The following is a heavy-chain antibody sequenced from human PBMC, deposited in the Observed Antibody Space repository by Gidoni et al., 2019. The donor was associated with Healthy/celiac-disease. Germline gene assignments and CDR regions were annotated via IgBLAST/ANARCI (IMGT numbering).Heavy chain of an antibody. CDR3: AKERKSSGWSAFDY. D-gene: IGHD6-19*01. J-gene: IGHJ4*02. CDR2: SSGSGGST. V-gene: IGHV3-23*01. Sequence: EVQLLESGGGLVQPGGSLSLACPASGFTFCSYALSWVRQAPGKGLEWVAASSGSGGSTYYADSVKGRFTISRDNSKNTLYLQMNSLRAEDTAVYYCAKERKSSGWSAFDYWGQGTLVTVSS. CDR1: GFTFCSYA.